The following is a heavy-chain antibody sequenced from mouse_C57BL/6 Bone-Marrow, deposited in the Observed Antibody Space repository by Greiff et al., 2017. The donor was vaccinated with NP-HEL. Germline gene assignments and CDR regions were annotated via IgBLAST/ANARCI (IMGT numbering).Heavy chain of an antibody. CDR1: GFNIKDDY. D-gene: IGHD1-1*01. CDR2: IDPENGDT. V-gene: IGHV14-4*01. CDR3: TTRYYSSSYCWFAY. J-gene: IGHJ3*01. Sequence: EVQLQQSGAELVRPGASVKLSCTASGFNIKDDYMHWVKQRPEQGLEWIGWIDPENGDTEYASKFQGKATITADTSSNTAYLQLSSLTSEDTAVYYCTTRYYSSSYCWFAYWGQGTLVTVSA.